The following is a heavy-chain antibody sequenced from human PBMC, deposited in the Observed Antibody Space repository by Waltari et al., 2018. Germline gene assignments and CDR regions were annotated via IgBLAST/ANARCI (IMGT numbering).Heavy chain of an antibody. CDR1: GFSFSSDG. D-gene: IGHD6-13*01. J-gene: IGHJ4*03. Sequence: QVQLVESGGGVVQPGRSLRLSCAASGFSFSSDGRPGAPQAPGKGLEWVAVIWYDGSNKYYADAVKGRFTISRDNSKNTLYLQMNSLRAEDTAVYYCARRIAAAGLDYWGQGTTVTVSS. CDR3: ARRIAAAGLDY. CDR2: IWYDGSNK. V-gene: IGHV3-33*01.